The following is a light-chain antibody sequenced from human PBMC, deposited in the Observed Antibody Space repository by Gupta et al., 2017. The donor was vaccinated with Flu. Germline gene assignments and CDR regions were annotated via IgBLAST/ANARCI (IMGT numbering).Light chain of an antibody. V-gene: IGLV6-57*03. J-gene: IGLJ3*02. CDR1: SGSISSNF. CDR2: EDT. Sequence: NFVLTQPHSVSESPGTTVTLPCTRTSGSISSNFVRWYQQRPGSAPTTVIYEDTLRLSGVPDRFSGSIDRSSNSASLTISGLMTEDEADYYCQSDDNNNHWVFGGGTKLTVL. CDR3: QSDDNNNHWV.